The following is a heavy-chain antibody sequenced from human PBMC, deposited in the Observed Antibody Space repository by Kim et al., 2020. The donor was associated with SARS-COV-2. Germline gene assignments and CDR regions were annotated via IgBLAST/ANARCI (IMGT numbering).Heavy chain of an antibody. Sequence: LKRRVPISVDTSKNQFSLKLSSVTAADTAVYYCARRIHYDILTGYWFDPWGQGTLVTVSS. V-gene: IGHV4-59*08. J-gene: IGHJ5*02. D-gene: IGHD3-9*01. CDR3: ARRIHYDILTGYWFDP.